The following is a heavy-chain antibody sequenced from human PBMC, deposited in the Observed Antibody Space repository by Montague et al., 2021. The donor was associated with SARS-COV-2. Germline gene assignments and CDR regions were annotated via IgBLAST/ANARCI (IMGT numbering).Heavy chain of an antibody. CDR1: EARVVGFR. CDR2: SCDRGGT. V-gene: IGHV4-59*08. CDR3: ARHYSATLPAVY. D-gene: IGHD2-15*01. Sequence: SETLSLTCAGTEARVVGFRCGSVEQPPGKQLQWVGDSCDRGGTNYNPSLTSRVTMSVDTSKNQFSLKVNSVTAADTAVYYCARHYSATLPAVYWGQGTLVTVSS. J-gene: IGHJ4*02.